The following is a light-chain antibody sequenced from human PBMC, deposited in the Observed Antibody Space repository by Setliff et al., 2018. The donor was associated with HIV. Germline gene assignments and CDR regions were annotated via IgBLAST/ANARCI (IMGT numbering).Light chain of an antibody. CDR2: EVS. CDR1: SSDVGGYNY. CDR3: SSYTSSGTPV. J-gene: IGLJ3*02. V-gene: IGLV2-14*01. Sequence: QSVLTQPTSVSGSPGQSITISCTGTSSDVGGYNYVSWYQHRPGKAPKVVIYEVSNRPPGVSNRFSGSKSGNTASLTISGLQAEEEADYYCSSYTSSGTPVFGGGTKVTVL.